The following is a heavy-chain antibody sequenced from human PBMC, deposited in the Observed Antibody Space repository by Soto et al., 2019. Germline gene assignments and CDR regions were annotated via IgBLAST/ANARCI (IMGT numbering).Heavy chain of an antibody. J-gene: IGHJ4*02. CDR1: GGSFSGYY. CDR3: ARGGEGAAAGRN. CDR2: INHSGST. Sequence: SETLSLTCAVYGGSFSGYYWSWIRQPPGKGLEWIGEINHSGSTNYNPSLKSRVIISVDTSKNQFSLKLSSVTAADTAVYYCARGGEGAAAGRNWGQGTLVTVSS. D-gene: IGHD6-13*01. V-gene: IGHV4-34*01.